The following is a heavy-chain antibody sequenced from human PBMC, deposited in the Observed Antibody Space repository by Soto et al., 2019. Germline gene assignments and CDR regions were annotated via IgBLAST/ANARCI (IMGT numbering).Heavy chain of an antibody. J-gene: IGHJ4*02. V-gene: IGHV4-39*01. D-gene: IGHD2-2*01. Sequence: ASETLSLTCTVSGGSISSSSYYWGWIRQSPGKGLEWIGSIYYSGSTYYNPSLRSRVTISVDTSKNQFSLKLSSVTAADTAVYYCAEGYCISTSCYPFDYWGQGTLVTVSS. CDR1: GGSISSSSYY. CDR3: AEGYCISTSCYPFDY. CDR2: IYYSGST.